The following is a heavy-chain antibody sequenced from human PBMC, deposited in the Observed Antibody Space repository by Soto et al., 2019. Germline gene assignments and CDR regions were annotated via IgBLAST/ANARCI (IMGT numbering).Heavy chain of an antibody. CDR1: GYTFTSYG. D-gene: IGHD3-10*01. CDR3: ARVIPPLEWFGEHGGYYYGMDV. CDR2: ISAYNGNT. V-gene: IGHV1-18*01. Sequence: QVQLVQSGAEVKKPGASVKVSCKASGYTFTSYGISWVRQAPGQGLEWMGWISAYNGNTNYAQKLQGRVTMTTDTSTSTAYMELRSLRSDDTAVYYCARVIPPLEWFGEHGGYYYGMDVWGQGTTVTVSS. J-gene: IGHJ6*02.